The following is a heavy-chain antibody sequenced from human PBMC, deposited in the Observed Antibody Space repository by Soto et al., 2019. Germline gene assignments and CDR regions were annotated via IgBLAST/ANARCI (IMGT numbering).Heavy chain of an antibody. V-gene: IGHV1-69*13. CDR3: ASTPDVDTAMDLPYYFDY. J-gene: IGHJ4*02. CDR1: GGTFSSYA. D-gene: IGHD5-18*01. CDR2: IIPIFGTA. Sequence: SVKVSCKASGGTFSSYAISWVRQAPGQGLEWMGGIIPIFGTANYAQKFQGRVTITADESTSTAYMELSSLRSEDTAVYYCASTPDVDTAMDLPYYFDYWGQGTLVTVSS.